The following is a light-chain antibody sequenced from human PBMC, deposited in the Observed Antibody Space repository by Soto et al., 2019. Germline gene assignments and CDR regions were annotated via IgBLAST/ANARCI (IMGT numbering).Light chain of an antibody. Sequence: IQLTQSPSSLSASVGDRVIMTCRASQGISSYLAWYQQKPGKAPTLLIYAASTLETGVPSRCSGSGSGTDFTLTISSLQPEDFATYYCQQLNIYPFTFGPGTKVDIK. CDR2: AAS. CDR1: QGISSY. CDR3: QQLNIYPFT. V-gene: IGKV1-9*01. J-gene: IGKJ3*01.